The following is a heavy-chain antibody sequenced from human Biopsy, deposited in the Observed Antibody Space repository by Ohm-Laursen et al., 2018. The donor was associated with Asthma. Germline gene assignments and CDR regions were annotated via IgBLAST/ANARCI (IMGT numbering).Heavy chain of an antibody. V-gene: IGHV4-59*01. Sequence: TLSLTWIVSGVSIRSYYWTWIRQPPGKGLEWIGNIHYSGSTYSNPSLKSRVTISVDTSKKQISLRLSSVIAADTAVYYCVGFCSGGNCPDHWGQGTLVTVSS. CDR1: GVSIRSYY. CDR2: IHYSGST. CDR3: VGFCSGGNCPDH. J-gene: IGHJ4*02. D-gene: IGHD2-15*01.